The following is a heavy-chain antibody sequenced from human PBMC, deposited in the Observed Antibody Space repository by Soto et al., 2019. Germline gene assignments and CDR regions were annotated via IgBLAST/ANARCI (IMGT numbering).Heavy chain of an antibody. Sequence: GGSLRLSCAASGFTVSSNYMSWVRQAPGKGLEWVSVIYSGGSTYYADSGKGRFTISRDNSKNTLYLQMNSLRAEDTAVYYCARWGNIVATPDAFDIWGQGTMVTVSS. D-gene: IGHD5-12*01. CDR1: GFTVSSNY. J-gene: IGHJ3*02. CDR2: IYSGGST. CDR3: ARWGNIVATPDAFDI. V-gene: IGHV3-66*01.